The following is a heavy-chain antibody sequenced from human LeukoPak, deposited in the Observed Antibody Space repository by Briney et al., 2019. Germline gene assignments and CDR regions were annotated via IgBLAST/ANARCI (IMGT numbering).Heavy chain of an antibody. V-gene: IGHV3-48*03. CDR3: ARDAGGSYYFDY. J-gene: IGHJ4*02. CDR2: ISSSGSTI. Sequence: GGSLRLSCAASGFTFSSYEMNWVRQAPGKGLEWVSYISSSGSTIYYADSLKGRFTISRDNAKNSLYLQMNSLRAEDTAVYYCARDAGGSYYFDYWGQGTLVTVSS. D-gene: IGHD2-15*01. CDR1: GFTFSSYE.